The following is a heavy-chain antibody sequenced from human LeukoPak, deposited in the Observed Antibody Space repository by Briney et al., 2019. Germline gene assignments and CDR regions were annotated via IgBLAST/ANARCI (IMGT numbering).Heavy chain of an antibody. J-gene: IGHJ6*04. V-gene: IGHV3-48*03. CDR1: GFTFSSYE. CDR2: ISSSGSTI. D-gene: IGHD3-10*02. Sequence: GGSLRLSCAVSGFTFSSYEMNWVRQAPGKGLEWVSYISSSGSTIYYADSVKGRFTISRDNAKNSLYRQMNSLRAEDTAVYYCAELGITMIGGVWGKGTTVTISS. CDR3: AELGITMIGGV.